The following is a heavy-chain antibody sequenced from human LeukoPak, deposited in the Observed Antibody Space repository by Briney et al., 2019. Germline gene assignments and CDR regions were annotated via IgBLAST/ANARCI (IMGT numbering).Heavy chain of an antibody. CDR3: ARGRFTIFGVVEAMDV. D-gene: IGHD3-3*01. CDR2: IYTSGST. V-gene: IGHV4-61*02. CDR1: GGSISSGSYY. Sequence: SETLSLTCTVSGGSISSGSYYWSWIRQPAGKGLEWIGRIYTSGSTNYNPSLKSRVTISVDTSKNQISLKLSSVTAADTAVYYCARGRFTIFGVVEAMDVWGKGTTVTVSS. J-gene: IGHJ6*03.